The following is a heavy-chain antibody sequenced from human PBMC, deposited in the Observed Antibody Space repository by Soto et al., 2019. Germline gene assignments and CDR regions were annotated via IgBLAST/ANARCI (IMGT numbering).Heavy chain of an antibody. CDR3: ARSVAVPGAHMDY. Sequence: SYTLSLTCRVYGGSISGSYWSLIRQSPGKGLEWLGYVYYTGSTNYSPSLRSRVSISVDTSKNEFSLRLSSVTAADTAVYFCARSVAVPGAHMDYRGEGTQVTVS. V-gene: IGHV4-59*07. D-gene: IGHD6-19*01. J-gene: IGHJ4*02. CDR1: GGSISGSY. CDR2: VYYTGST.